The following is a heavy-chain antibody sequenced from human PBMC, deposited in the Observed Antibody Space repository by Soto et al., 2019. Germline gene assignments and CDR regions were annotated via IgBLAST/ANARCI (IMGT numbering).Heavy chain of an antibody. D-gene: IGHD2-21*02. V-gene: IGHV1-46*01. CDR1: GYPFTDYF. Sequence: ASVKVSCKTSGYPFTDYFIHWVRQAPGQGLEWMGIISLYHHSTSYAQKFQGRLTVTADTSTTTVYMDLSSLTSEDSAVYWCARELYSCGGDCLYYMDYWG. CDR2: ISLYHHST. CDR3: ARELYSCGGDCLYYMDY. J-gene: IGHJ4*01.